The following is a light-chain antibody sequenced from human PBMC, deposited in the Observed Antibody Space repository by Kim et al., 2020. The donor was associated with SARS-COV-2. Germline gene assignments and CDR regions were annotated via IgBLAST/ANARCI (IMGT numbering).Light chain of an antibody. CDR2: GKN. Sequence: SSELTQDPAVSVALGQTVRITCQGDSLRSYYATWYQQTPGQAPIVVIYGKNNRPSGIPDRFSGSSSGDTASLTITGTQAGDEADYYCNSRGSNDNVLFGGGTQLTVL. CDR3: NSRGSNDNVL. V-gene: IGLV3-19*01. J-gene: IGLJ2*01. CDR1: SLRSYY.